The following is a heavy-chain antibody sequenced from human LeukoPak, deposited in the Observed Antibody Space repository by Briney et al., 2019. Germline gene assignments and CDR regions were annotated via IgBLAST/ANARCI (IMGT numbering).Heavy chain of an antibody. CDR3: AKTYDILYGMDV. D-gene: IGHD3-9*01. J-gene: IGHJ6*04. CDR1: GFTFSNYA. CDR2: ISGSGGST. Sequence: GGSLRLSCAASGFTFSNYAINWVRQAPGKGLEWVSAISGSGGSTYYADSVKGRFTISRDNSKNTLYLQMNSLRAEDTAVYYCAKTYDILYGMDVWGKGTTVTVSS. V-gene: IGHV3-23*01.